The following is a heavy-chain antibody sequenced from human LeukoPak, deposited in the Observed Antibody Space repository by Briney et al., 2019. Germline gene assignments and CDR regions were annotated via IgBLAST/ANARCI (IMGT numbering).Heavy chain of an antibody. V-gene: IGHV3-21*01. CDR2: ISSSSSYI. CDR1: GFTFSSYS. Sequence: GGSLRLSCAASGFTFSSYSMNWVRQAPGKGLEWVSSISSSSSYIYYADSVKGRFTISRDNAKNSLYLQMNSLRAEDTAVYYCASVTYYYDCSGYYPAYYYYMDVWGKGTTVTVSS. J-gene: IGHJ6*03. D-gene: IGHD3-22*01. CDR3: ASVTYYYDCSGYYPAYYYYMDV.